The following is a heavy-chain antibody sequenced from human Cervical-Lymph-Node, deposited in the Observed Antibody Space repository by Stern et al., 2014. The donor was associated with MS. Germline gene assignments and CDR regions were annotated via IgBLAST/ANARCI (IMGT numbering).Heavy chain of an antibody. CDR1: GYTFTSYW. CDR3: ARQRYFDY. Sequence: EVQLVESGPEVKRPGESLKISCQASGYTFTSYWIGWVRQMPGKGLEGIAIILPGGSDIRYSPSFQGQVTISADKSSSTAYWQWNNLKASDTAIYYCARQRYFDYWGQGTLVTVSS. J-gene: IGHJ4*02. CDR2: ILPGGSDI. V-gene: IGHV5-51*01.